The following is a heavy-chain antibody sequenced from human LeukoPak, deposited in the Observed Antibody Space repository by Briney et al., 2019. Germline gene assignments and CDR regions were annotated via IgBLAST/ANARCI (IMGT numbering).Heavy chain of an antibody. D-gene: IGHD3-10*02. V-gene: IGHV3-48*04. CDR3: AELGITMIGGV. Sequence: GGSLRLSCAASGFTFSAYGMHWVRQAPGKGLEWVSYISSSGSTIYYADSVKGRFTISRDNAKNSLYLQMNSLRAEDTAVYYCAELGITMIGGVWGKGTTVTISS. CDR1: GFTFSAYG. J-gene: IGHJ6*04. CDR2: ISSSGSTI.